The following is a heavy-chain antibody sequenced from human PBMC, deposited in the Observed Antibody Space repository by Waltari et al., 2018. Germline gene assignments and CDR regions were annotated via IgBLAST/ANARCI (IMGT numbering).Heavy chain of an antibody. D-gene: IGHD4-17*01. CDR1: GDSVSSNNSY. CDR2: SYYSGNA. CDR3: TRDGGHDSGDYEDN. J-gene: IGHJ4*02. V-gene: IGHV4-39*07. Sequence: QLQLQESGPGLVKPSETLSLTCSVSGDSVSSNNSYWGWIRQPPGKGLEWIGTSYYSGNAYYNPSHKTRVTISLDMSKNDFSLKLSSVTAADTAVYYCTRDGGHDSGDYEDNWVEGSLVTVSS.